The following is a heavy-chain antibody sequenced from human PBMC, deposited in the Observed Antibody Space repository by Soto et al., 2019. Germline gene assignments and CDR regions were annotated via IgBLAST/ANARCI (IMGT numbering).Heavy chain of an antibody. V-gene: IGHV3-7*01. CDR1: GFSFSSYW. J-gene: IGHJ3*02. CDR2: IKGDGSEE. CDR3: APISIRALNMRAFDT. Sequence: EVQLVESGGGLVQPGESLRLSCAASGFSFSSYWMSWVRQAPGKGLEWVANIKGDGSEENYVDSLKGRFTISRDNARNTLFLQMDSLRAEDTAVYYCAPISIRALNMRAFDTWGRGTMVTVSS.